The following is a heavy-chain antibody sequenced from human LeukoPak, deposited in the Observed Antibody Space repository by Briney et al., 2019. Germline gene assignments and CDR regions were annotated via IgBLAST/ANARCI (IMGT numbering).Heavy chain of an antibody. V-gene: IGHV3-21*04. Sequence: GGSLRLSCAASGFTFSSYSMNWVRQAPGKGLEWVSSISSSSSYIYYADSVRGRFTISRDNAKNSLYLQMNSLRAEDTAVYYCAGAATGYSYYYYYMDVWGKGTTVTVSS. CDR2: ISSSSSYI. CDR3: AGAATGYSYYYYYMDV. J-gene: IGHJ6*03. D-gene: IGHD2-15*01. CDR1: GFTFSSYS.